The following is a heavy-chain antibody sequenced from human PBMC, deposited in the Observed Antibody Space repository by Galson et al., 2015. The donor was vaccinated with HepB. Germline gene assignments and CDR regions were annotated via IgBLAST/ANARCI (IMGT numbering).Heavy chain of an antibody. D-gene: IGHD6-19*01. V-gene: IGHV3-23*01. CDR2: ISDGGDRT. Sequence: SLRLSCAASGFIFTTYSMSWVRQAPGKGLEWVSGISDGGDRTYYADSVKGRFTVSRDNSKNTLYLQMNSLRVDDTALYYCAKVAEERTAVAGTFERTYYFDYWGQGTLVTVSS. CDR3: AKVAEERTAVAGTFERTYYFDY. CDR1: GFIFTTYS. J-gene: IGHJ4*02.